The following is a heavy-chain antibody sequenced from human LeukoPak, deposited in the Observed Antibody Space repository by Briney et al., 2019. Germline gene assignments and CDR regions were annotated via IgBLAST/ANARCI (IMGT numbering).Heavy chain of an antibody. CDR1: GFFFSSYW. D-gene: IGHD6-19*01. J-gene: IGHJ4*02. V-gene: IGHV3-7*01. CDR3: ARDFSSGWTTEDY. Sequence: GGSLRLSCAASGFFFSSYWMSWVRQAPGKGLEWVAYIKEDGSEKYYVGSVKGRFTISRDNSKNTLYLQMNSLRAEDTAVYYCARDFSSGWTTEDYWGQGTLVTVSS. CDR2: IKEDGSEK.